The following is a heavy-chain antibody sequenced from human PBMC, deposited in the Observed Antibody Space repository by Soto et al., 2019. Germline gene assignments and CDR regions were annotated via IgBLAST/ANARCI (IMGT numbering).Heavy chain of an antibody. J-gene: IGHJ4*02. CDR2: IYTSGST. D-gene: IGHD5-12*01. CDR1: GGSISSGGYY. CDR3: ARDLRYSGYEAFDY. Sequence: SETLSLTCTVSGGSISSGGYYWSWIRQPAGKGLEWIGRIYTSGSTNYNPSLKSRVTMSVDTSKNQFSLKLSSVTAADTAVYYCARDLRYSGYEAFDYWGQGTLVTVSS. V-gene: IGHV4-61*02.